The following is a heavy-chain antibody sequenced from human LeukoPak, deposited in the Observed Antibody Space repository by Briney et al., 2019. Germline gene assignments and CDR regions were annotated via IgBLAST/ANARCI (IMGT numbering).Heavy chain of an antibody. D-gene: IGHD2-15*01. Sequence: KSSETLSLTCTVSGGSISSYYWSWIRQPPGKGLEWIGYIYYSGSTNYNPSLKSRVTISVDTSKDQFSLKLSSVTAADTAVYYCARDGGFLFDYWGQGTLVTVST. J-gene: IGHJ4*02. CDR2: IYYSGST. CDR3: ARDGGFLFDY. CDR1: GGSISSYY. V-gene: IGHV4-59*01.